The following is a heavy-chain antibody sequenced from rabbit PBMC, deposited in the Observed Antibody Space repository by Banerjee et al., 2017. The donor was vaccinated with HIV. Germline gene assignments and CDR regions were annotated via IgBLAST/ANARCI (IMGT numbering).Heavy chain of an antibody. CDR3: ARTTATGIGFDL. CDR2: IYTGDGNT. D-gene: IGHD7-1*01. Sequence: QEQLVESGGGLVQPGASLTLTCKASGFTLSNYWICWVRQAPGKGLEWIACIYTGDGNTHYASWAKGRFTISKASSTTVTLQMTSLTGADTATFFCARTTATGIGFDLRGPGTLVTVS. J-gene: IGHJ4*01. CDR1: GFTLSNYW. V-gene: IGHV1S45*01.